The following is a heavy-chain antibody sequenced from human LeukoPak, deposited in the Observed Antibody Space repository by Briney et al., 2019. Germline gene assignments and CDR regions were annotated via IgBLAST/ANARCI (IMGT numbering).Heavy chain of an antibody. D-gene: IGHD3-10*01. CDR2: IYYNGAT. Sequence: SETLSLTCSISGGSVNSRDFYWGWIRQPPGKGLEWIGTIYYNGATQYSPSLKSRVTLSVDTSRNQFSLRLTSVTAADTAVYYCARDLAPGEFDYWGQGTLVTVSS. CDR3: ARDLAPGEFDY. V-gene: IGHV4-39*07. J-gene: IGHJ4*02. CDR1: GGSVNSRDFY.